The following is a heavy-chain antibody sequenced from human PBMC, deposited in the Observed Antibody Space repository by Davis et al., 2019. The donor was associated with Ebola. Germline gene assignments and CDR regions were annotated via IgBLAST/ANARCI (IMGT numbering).Heavy chain of an antibody. CDR3: ARGESSHFTPYDYSGMDV. Sequence: AASVKVSCKASGYRFTAYYMHWVRQAPGQGLEWMGWINPNSGGTKYAQKFQDWVTMTRDTSISTGYMELSRLTSDDAAVYYCARGESSHFTPYDYSGMDVWGQGTTVTVSS. D-gene: IGHD2-2*01. CDR2: INPNSGGT. CDR1: GYRFTAYY. V-gene: IGHV1-2*04. J-gene: IGHJ6*02.